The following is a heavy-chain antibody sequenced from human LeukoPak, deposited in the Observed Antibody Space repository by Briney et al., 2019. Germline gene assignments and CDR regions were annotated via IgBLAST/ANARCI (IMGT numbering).Heavy chain of an antibody. CDR2: IYYSGST. Sequence: PPQTLSLTCTVSAGSISSVGYYWSWIRQHPGKGLEWIGYIYYSGSTYYNPSLKCPVTLSVDTSKNQFSLKLSSVTAADTAVYYCARGGDGYSNLHWGQGTLVTVSS. CDR1: AGSISSVGYY. J-gene: IGHJ4*02. V-gene: IGHV4-31*01. D-gene: IGHD5-24*01. CDR3: ARGGDGYSNLH.